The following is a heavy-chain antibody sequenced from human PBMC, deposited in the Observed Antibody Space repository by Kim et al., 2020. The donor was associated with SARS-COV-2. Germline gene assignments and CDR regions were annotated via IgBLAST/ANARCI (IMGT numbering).Heavy chain of an antibody. V-gene: IGHV1-3*01. CDR3: ARGPGADIVATTLYDY. D-gene: IGHD5-12*01. CDR1: GYTFTSYA. J-gene: IGHJ4*02. Sequence: ASVKVSCKASGYTFTSYAMHWVRQAPEQRLEWMGWINAGNGNTKYSQKFQGRVTITRDTSASTAYMELSSLRSEDTAVYYCARGPGADIVATTLYDYWGQGTLVTVSS. CDR2: INAGNGNT.